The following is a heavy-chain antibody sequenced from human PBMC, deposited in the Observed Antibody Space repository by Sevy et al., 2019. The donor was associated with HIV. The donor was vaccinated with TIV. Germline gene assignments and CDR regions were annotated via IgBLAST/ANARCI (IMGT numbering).Heavy chain of an antibody. V-gene: IGHV3-13*01. CDR2: IGTAGDT. Sequence: WGSLRLSCAASGFTFSSYDMHWVRQATGKGLEWVSAIGTAGDTYYPGSVKGRFTISRENAKNSLYLQMNSLRAGDTAVYYCARGYYDFWSGYSGTRGMDVWGQGTTVTVSS. CDR1: GFTFSSYD. J-gene: IGHJ6*02. CDR3: ARGYYDFWSGYSGTRGMDV. D-gene: IGHD3-3*01.